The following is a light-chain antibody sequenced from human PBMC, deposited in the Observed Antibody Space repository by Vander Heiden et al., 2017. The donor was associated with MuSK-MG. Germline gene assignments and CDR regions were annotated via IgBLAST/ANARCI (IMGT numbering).Light chain of an antibody. CDR3: ISYTSSTSWV. V-gene: IGLV2-14*01. Sequence: QSALTQPASVSGSPGQSITISCTGTSSDVGGYNYVSWYQHHPGKAPKLMIYEVSSRPSGVSDRFSGSKSGNTASLTISGLQADDEADYYCISYTSSTSWVFGVWTKVTVL. J-gene: IGLJ3*02. CDR1: SSDVGGYNY. CDR2: EVS.